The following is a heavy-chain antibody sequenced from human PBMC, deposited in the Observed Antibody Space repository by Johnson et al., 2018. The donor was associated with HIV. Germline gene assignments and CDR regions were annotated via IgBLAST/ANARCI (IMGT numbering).Heavy chain of an antibody. Sequence: QVQLVESGGGVVQPGRSLRLSCAASGFTFSSYSLHWVRQAPGKGLEWVAVTSYDGGNKYYADSVKGRFTISRDNSKNTLYLQMNSLRAEDTAVYYCARVYSSSSAHAFDIWGQGTMVTVSS. CDR1: GFTFSSYS. CDR3: ARVYSSSSAHAFDI. V-gene: IGHV3-30*04. J-gene: IGHJ3*02. CDR2: TSYDGGNK. D-gene: IGHD6-6*01.